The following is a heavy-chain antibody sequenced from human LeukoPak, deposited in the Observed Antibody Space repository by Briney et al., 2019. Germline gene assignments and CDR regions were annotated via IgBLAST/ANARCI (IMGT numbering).Heavy chain of an antibody. Sequence: SETLSLTCTVSGASISSSSYYWGWIRQPPGKGLEWIGSFYYSGNTYYNPSLKSRVTISVDTSKNQFSLKLSSVTAADTAVYYCARHFKSLRWLQSDLSPFDYWGQGTLVTVSS. CDR1: GASISSSSYY. CDR3: ARHFKSLRWLQSDLSPFDY. D-gene: IGHD5-24*01. V-gene: IGHV4-39*01. CDR2: FYYSGNT. J-gene: IGHJ4*02.